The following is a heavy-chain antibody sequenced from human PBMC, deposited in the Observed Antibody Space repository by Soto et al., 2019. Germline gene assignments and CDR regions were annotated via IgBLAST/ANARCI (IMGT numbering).Heavy chain of an antibody. D-gene: IGHD4-17*01. Sequence: GGSLRLSCAASGFTFSDYWMHWVRQAPGKGLEWVSRIKRGGGTTNYADSVKGRFTISRDIAKNTLYLQMNSLRAEDTAVYYCYTTVTIDYWGQGALVTVSS. V-gene: IGHV3-74*01. CDR2: IKRGGGTT. J-gene: IGHJ4*02. CDR3: YTTVTIDY. CDR1: GFTFSDYW.